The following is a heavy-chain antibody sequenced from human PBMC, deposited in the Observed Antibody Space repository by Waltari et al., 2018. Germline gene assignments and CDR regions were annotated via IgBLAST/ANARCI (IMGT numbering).Heavy chain of an antibody. CDR3: ARQYYGSGSYSPY. V-gene: IGHV4-39*01. Sequence: QLQLQESGPGLVKPSETLSLTCTVSGGSISSSSYYWGWIRQPPGKGLEWIGSIYYSGSTYYIPTLKSRVTISVDTSKTQFSLKLSSVTAADTAVYYGARQYYGSGSYSPYWGQGTLVTVSS. CDR2: IYYSGST. J-gene: IGHJ4*02. D-gene: IGHD3-10*01. CDR1: GGSISSSSYY.